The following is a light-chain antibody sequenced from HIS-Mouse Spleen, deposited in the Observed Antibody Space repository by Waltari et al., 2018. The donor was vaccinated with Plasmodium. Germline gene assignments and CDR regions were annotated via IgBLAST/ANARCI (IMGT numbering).Light chain of an antibody. CDR2: EGS. V-gene: IGLV2-23*01. J-gene: IGLJ2*01. Sequence: QSALTQPASVSGSPGQSITISCTGTSSDVGSYNPVSWYQQHPGKAPKLMIYEGSKRPSGVLNRFSGSKSGNTASLTIAGLQAEDEADYYCCSYAGSSTLVFGGGTKLTVL. CDR1: SSDVGSYNP. CDR3: CSYAGSSTLV.